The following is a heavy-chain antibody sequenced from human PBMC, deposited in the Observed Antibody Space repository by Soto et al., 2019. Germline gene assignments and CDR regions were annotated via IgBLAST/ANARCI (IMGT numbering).Heavy chain of an antibody. V-gene: IGHV3-30*18. CDR2: ISYDGSNK. Sequence: GGSLRLSCAASGFTFSSYGMHWVRQAPGKGLEWVAVISYDGSNKYYADSVKGRFTISRDNSKNTLYLQMNSLRAEDTAVYYCAQEAFSYFDYWGQGTLVTGPS. CDR1: GFTFSSYG. J-gene: IGHJ4*02. CDR3: AQEAFSYFDY.